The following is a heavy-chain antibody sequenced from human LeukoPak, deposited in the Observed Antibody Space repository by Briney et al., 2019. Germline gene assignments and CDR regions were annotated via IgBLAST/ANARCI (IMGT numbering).Heavy chain of an antibody. Sequence: GRSLRLSCAASGFTFSSYWMHRVRQVPGKGLVWVARINPGGSSITYADSVKGRFTISRDNAKNTLYLQMDSLRAEDTGVYYCARSNHADDYWGQGTLVTVSS. D-gene: IGHD1-14*01. CDR2: INPGGSSI. V-gene: IGHV3-74*01. J-gene: IGHJ4*02. CDR3: ARSNHADDY. CDR1: GFTFSSYW.